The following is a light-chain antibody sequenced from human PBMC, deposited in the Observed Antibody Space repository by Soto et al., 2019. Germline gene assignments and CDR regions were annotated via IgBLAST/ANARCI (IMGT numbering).Light chain of an antibody. CDR1: SSDVGGYNY. V-gene: IGLV2-14*01. Sequence: QSALTQPASVSGSPGQSITISCTGTSSDVGGYNYVSWYQQHPGKAPKLMIYDVSNRPSGVSNRFSGYKSGNTASLTSSGLQAEEEADYYCSSYTSSSTLGVVFGGGTKLTVL. CDR2: DVS. J-gene: IGLJ2*01. CDR3: SSYTSSSTLGVV.